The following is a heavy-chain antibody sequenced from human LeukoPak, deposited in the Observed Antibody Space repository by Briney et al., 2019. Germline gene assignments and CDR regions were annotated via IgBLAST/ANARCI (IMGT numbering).Heavy chain of an antibody. D-gene: IGHD3-10*01. J-gene: IGHJ6*03. Sequence: GGSLRLSCAASGFTFSNAWMNWVRQAPGKGLEWVSYISSSSSTIYYADSVKGRFTISRDNAKNSLYLQMNSLRAEDTAVYYCAKANYGLRYYMDVWGKGTTVTVSS. CDR3: AKANYGLRYYMDV. V-gene: IGHV3-48*01. CDR2: ISSSSSTI. CDR1: GFTFSNAW.